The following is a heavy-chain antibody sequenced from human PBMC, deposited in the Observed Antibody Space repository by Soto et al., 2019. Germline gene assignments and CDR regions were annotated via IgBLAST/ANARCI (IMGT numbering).Heavy chain of an antibody. V-gene: IGHV1-2*02. D-gene: IGHD2-8*01. CDR3: ARERGDIVQMVFALPWY. Sequence: QVHLVQSGAEVKKPGASVKVSCKSSGYTFTDYYMHWVRQAPGQGLEWMGWINPNSGATSYAQRFQGRVTMTRDTSISTAYMELSRLTSDDTAVYYCARERGDIVQMVFALPWYWGQGTLVTVSS. CDR1: GYTFTDYY. J-gene: IGHJ4*02. CDR2: INPNSGAT.